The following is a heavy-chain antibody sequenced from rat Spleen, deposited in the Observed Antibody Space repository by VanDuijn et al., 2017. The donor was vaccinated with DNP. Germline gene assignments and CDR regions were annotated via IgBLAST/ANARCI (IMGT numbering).Heavy chain of an antibody. D-gene: IGHD1-9*01. CDR2: INYRGST. Sequence: EVQLQESGPGLVKPSQSLSLTCSVTGYSITSSYRWNWIRKFPGNKMEWIGYINYRGSTGYNPSLKSRISITRDTSKNQFFLQLNSVTTEDTATYYCARGVSSYYGYNSYWYFDFWGPGTMVTVSS. CDR1: GYSITSSY. CDR3: ARGVSSYYGYNSYWYFDF. V-gene: IGHV3-1*01. J-gene: IGHJ1*01.